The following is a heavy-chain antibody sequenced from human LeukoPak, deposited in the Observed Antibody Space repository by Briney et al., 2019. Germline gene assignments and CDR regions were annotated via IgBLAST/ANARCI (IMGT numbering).Heavy chain of an antibody. J-gene: IGHJ3*02. CDR3: ARVFNSLPTDAFDI. CDR2: ISAYNGNT. Sequence: GASVKVSCKASGYTFTSYGISWVRQAPGQGLEWMGWISAYNGNTNYAQKLQGRVTMTTDTSTSTAYMELRSLRSDDTAVYYCARVFNSLPTDAFDIWGQGTMVTVSS. V-gene: IGHV1-18*01. CDR1: GYTFTSYG. D-gene: IGHD2/OR15-2a*01.